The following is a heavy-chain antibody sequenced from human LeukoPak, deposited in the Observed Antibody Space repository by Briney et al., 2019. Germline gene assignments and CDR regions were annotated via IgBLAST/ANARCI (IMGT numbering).Heavy chain of an antibody. CDR2: ISSSGSTI. D-gene: IGHD1-26*01. V-gene: IGHV3-48*01. CDR1: GFTFSSYG. J-gene: IGHJ6*03. CDR3: ARAGYSGSYRLYYMDV. Sequence: PGGSLRLSCAASGFTFSSYGMSWVRQAPGKGLEWVSYISSSGSTIYYADSVKGRFTISRDNAKNSLYLQMNSLRAEDTAVYYCARAGYSGSYRLYYMDVWGKGTTVTVSS.